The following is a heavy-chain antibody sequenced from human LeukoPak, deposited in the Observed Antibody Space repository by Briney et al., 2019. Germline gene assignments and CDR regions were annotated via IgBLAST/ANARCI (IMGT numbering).Heavy chain of an antibody. V-gene: IGHV4-31*03. CDR2: IYYTGNT. J-gene: IGHJ3*02. CDR1: GGSINSGAYY. Sequence: SETLSLTCTVSGGSINSGAYYWSWIRQHPGKGLEWIGYIYYTGNTYYNPSLKSRVTISVDTSKNEFSLKLTSVTAAGTAVYYCARSYPGVVAFDIWGQGTMVTVSS. D-gene: IGHD2-15*01. CDR3: ARSYPGVVAFDI.